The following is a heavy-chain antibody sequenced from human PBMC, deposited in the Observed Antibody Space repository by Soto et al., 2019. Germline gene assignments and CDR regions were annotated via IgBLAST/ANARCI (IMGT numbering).Heavy chain of an antibody. D-gene: IGHD3-9*01. J-gene: IGHJ5*02. V-gene: IGHV4-4*02. Sequence: SETLSLTCAVSGGSIISSNWWSWVRQPPGKGLEWIGEIYHSGSTNYNPSLKSRVTISVDTSKNQFSLKLSSVTAADTAVYYCARQMAYYDILTGYSPYNWFDPWGQGTLVTVSS. CDR1: GGSIISSNW. CDR2: IYHSGST. CDR3: ARQMAYYDILTGYSPYNWFDP.